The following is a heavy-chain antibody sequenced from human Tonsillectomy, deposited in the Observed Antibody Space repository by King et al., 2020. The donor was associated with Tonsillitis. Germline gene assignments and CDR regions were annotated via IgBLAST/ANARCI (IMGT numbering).Heavy chain of an antibody. Sequence: QLVQSGGGLVKPGGSLRLSCAASGFTFSSYSMNWVRQAPGKGLEWVSSISSTGTYINSADSVKGRFTISRDNAKRSLYLQMNSLTAEETAVYYCASSPGYYCASGSYFSDAFDIWGQGTMVTVSS. J-gene: IGHJ3*02. CDR3: ASSPGYYCASGSYFSDAFDI. D-gene: IGHD3-10*01. CDR2: ISSTGTYI. CDR1: GFTFSSYS. V-gene: IGHV3-21*01.